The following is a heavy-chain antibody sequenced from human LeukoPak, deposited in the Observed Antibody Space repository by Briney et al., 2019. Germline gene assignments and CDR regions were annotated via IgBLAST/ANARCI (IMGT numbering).Heavy chain of an antibody. CDR2: IYDSGSA. Sequence: SETLSLTCTVSGVSINSHYWSWIRQPPGKGLEWIGFIYDSGSANYKSSLKSRVTMTVDTSKNQFSLKLNSVTAADTAVYYCARVLQNFYHMDVWGKGTTVTVSS. CDR1: GVSINSHY. CDR3: ARVLQNFYHMDV. D-gene: IGHD3-3*01. V-gene: IGHV4-59*11. J-gene: IGHJ6*03.